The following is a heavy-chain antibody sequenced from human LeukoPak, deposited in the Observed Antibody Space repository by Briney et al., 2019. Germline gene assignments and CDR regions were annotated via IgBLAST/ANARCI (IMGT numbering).Heavy chain of an antibody. CDR2: TRNKANSYTT. Sequence: PGGSLRLSCAASGFTFSDHYMDWVRQAPGKGLELVGRTRNKANSYTTEYAASVKGRFTISRDDSKNSLYLQMNSLKTEGTAVYYCARDLGMGAFDIWGQGTMVTVSS. CDR3: ARDLGMGAFDI. CDR1: GFTFSDHY. V-gene: IGHV3-72*01. J-gene: IGHJ3*02. D-gene: IGHD7-27*01.